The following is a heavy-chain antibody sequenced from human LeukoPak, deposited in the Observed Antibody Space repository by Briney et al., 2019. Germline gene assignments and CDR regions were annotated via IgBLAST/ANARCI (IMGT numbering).Heavy chain of an antibody. V-gene: IGHV3-7*03. CDR3: TRTVNAASDF. CDR1: GFIFGDYW. J-gene: IGHJ4*02. Sequence: GGSLRLSCVASGFIFGDYWMRWVRQAPGKGLEWVASINQNEVVKYYVDSVKGRFTISRDNAKTSLFLQMNSLRIDDTAMYYCTRTVNAASDFWGQGTLVTVSS. CDR2: INQNEVVK. D-gene: IGHD2-2*01.